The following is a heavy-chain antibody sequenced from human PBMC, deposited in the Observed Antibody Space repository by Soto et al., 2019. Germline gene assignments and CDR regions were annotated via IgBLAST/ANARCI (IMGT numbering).Heavy chain of an antibody. J-gene: IGHJ3*02. Sequence: ASVKVSCKASGYTFTSYGISWVRQAPGQGLEWMGWISAYNGNTNYAQKLQGRVTMTTDTSTSTAYMELRSLRSDDTAVYYCARGWSIAAAGRRRAFDIWGQGTMVTVSS. D-gene: IGHD6-13*01. CDR3: ARGWSIAAAGRRRAFDI. CDR2: ISAYNGNT. CDR1: GYTFTSYG. V-gene: IGHV1-18*01.